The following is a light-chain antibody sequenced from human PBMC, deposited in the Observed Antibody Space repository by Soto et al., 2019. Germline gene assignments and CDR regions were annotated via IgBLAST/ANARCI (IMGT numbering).Light chain of an antibody. CDR2: DVN. Sequence: QSDLTQPASVSGSPGQSITVSCTGTSSDLDYVSWYQQHPGKAPKLLIFDVNTRPSGVPDRFSGSKTDNAASLTISGLQPEDEAHYYCSSYIHPSVFFGGGTKLTVL. V-gene: IGLV2-14*03. J-gene: IGLJ2*01. CDR3: SSYIHPSVF. CDR1: SSDLDY.